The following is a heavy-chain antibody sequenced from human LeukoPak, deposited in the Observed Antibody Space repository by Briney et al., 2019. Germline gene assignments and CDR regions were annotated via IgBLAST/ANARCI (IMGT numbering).Heavy chain of an antibody. Sequence: GGSLRLSCAASGFTVSSNYMSWVRQAPGKGLEWVSAISGSGDSTYYADSVKGRFTISRDNSKNTLYLQMNSLRAEDTAVYYCAKDGGYYDSSGYNYWGQGTLVTVSS. J-gene: IGHJ4*02. CDR1: GFTVSSNY. CDR3: AKDGGYYDSSGYNY. V-gene: IGHV3-23*01. D-gene: IGHD3-22*01. CDR2: ISGSGDST.